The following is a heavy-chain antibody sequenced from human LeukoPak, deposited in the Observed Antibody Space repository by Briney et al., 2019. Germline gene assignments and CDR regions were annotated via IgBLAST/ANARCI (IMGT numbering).Heavy chain of an antibody. J-gene: IGHJ3*02. CDR1: GGSFSGHY. CDR3: ARGRGSSGYYYAFDI. V-gene: IGHV4-34*01. D-gene: IGHD3-22*01. CDR2: INHSGST. Sequence: SETLSLTCAVYGGSFSGHYWSWIRQPPGKGLEWIGEINHSGSTNYNPSLKSRGTISVETSKNQFSPKLSSVTAPDTAVYYCARGRGSSGYYYAFDIWGQGTMVTVSS.